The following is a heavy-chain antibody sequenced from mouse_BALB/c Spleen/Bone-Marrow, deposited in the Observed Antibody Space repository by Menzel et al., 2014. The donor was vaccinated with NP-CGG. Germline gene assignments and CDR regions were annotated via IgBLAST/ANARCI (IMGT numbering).Heavy chain of an antibody. J-gene: IGHJ2*01. Sequence: VQLQQSGAELVKPGASVRLSCTASGFNIKDTYIHWVKQRPEQGLEWIGRIDPANVNTKYDPKFQGKATITADTSSNTAYLQLSSLTSEDSAVYYCARYRLGTYFDYRGQGTTLTVSS. CDR3: ARYRLGTYFDY. CDR1: GFNIKDTY. CDR2: IDPANVNT. D-gene: IGHD2-14*01. V-gene: IGHV14-3*02.